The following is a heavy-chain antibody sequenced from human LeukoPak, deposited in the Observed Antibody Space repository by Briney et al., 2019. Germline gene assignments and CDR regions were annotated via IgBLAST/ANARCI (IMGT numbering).Heavy chain of an antibody. Sequence: GGSLRLSCAASGFTFSSYAMSWVRQAPGKVLEWVSAISGSGGSTYYADSVKGRFTISRDNSKNTLYLQMNSLRAEDTAVYYCAKDNTMIVVAFDYWGQGTLVTVSS. CDR1: GFTFSSYA. V-gene: IGHV3-23*01. CDR3: AKDNTMIVVAFDY. CDR2: ISGSGGST. D-gene: IGHD3-22*01. J-gene: IGHJ4*02.